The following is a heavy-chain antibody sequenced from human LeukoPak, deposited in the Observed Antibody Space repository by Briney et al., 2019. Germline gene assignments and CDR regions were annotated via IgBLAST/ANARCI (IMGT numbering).Heavy chain of an antibody. J-gene: IGHJ4*02. CDR1: GFTFGGYA. CDR2: IQAKAYGGAT. Sequence: GRSLRLSCSTSGFTFGGYAMSWVRQAPGKGLEWVGFIQAKAYGGATKYAASVNGRFSISRDDSQSIANLQMNDLKTEDTAVYYCTRAPHPRCSSSGCYLDYWGQGTLVTVSS. CDR3: TRAPHPRCSSSGCYLDY. D-gene: IGHD2-2*01. V-gene: IGHV3-49*04.